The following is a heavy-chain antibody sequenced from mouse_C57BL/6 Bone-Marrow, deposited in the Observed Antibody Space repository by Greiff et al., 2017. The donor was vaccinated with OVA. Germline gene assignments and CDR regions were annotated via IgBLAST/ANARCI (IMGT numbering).Heavy chain of an antibody. CDR1: GYTFTSYK. J-gene: IGHJ2*01. D-gene: IGHD6-1*01. CDR2: IYPGNGDT. CDR3: ARPLDC. Sequence: LLESGAELVRPGASVKMSCKASGYTFTSYKMHWVKQTPGQGLEWIGAIYPGNGDTTYNEKFKGKATLTVDKSSSTAYMQLSSLASEDSAVYVCARPLDCWGQGTTLTVSS. V-gene: IGHV1-12*01.